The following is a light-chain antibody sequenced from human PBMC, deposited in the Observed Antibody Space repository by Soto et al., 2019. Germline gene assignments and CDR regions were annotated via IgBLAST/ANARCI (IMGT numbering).Light chain of an antibody. Sequence: QSVLTQPPSVTGAQGQRVTISCTGNNSNIGAGSGVNWYQQFPDKAPKLLIYANTHRPSGVPDRFSGSTSATSASLAITGLQTQDEADYYCQFFDSSLTGLIFGGGTKLTVL. V-gene: IGLV1-40*01. CDR3: QFFDSSLTGLI. CDR1: NSNIGAGSG. CDR2: ANT. J-gene: IGLJ2*01.